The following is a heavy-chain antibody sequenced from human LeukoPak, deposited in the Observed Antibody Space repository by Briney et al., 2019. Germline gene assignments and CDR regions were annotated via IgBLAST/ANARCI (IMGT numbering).Heavy chain of an antibody. CDR2: IYYSGTT. CDR1: RGSTSDSSYY. V-gene: IGHV4-39*01. Sequence: SETLSLTCTVSRGSTSDSSYYWALIRQPPGKGLEWIGSIYYSGTTYYNPSLKSRVTISVDTSKNQFSLKLSSVTAADTAVYYCAKLVSLSGSFASWGQGALVTVSS. D-gene: IGHD1-26*01. J-gene: IGHJ5*01. CDR3: AKLVSLSGSFAS.